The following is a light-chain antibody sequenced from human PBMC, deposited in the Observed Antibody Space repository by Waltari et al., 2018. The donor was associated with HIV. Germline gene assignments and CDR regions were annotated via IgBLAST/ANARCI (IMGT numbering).Light chain of an antibody. V-gene: IGLV2-23*01. Sequence: QSALTQPASVSGSPGQSNTISCTGTSSDVGSYNLLSWYQQHPGKAPKPMIYEGSKRPSVVSNRFSCSKSGNTASLTISGLQAEDEADYYCCSYAGSSTLYVFGTGTTVTVL. J-gene: IGLJ1*01. CDR1: SSDVGSYNL. CDR2: EGS. CDR3: CSYAGSSTLYV.